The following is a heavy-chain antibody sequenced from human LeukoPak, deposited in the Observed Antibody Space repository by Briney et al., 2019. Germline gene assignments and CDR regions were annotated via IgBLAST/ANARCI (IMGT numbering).Heavy chain of an antibody. CDR2: IVAGSENT. CDR3: AAGWVCSGGSCYYYFDY. V-gene: IGHV1-58*02. D-gene: IGHD2-15*01. J-gene: IGHJ4*02. Sequence: SEKVSCKASGFTFTSSAMQWVRQARGQRLGWIGWIVAGSENTNYAQKFQERVTITRDMSTSTAYMELSSLRSEDTAVYYCAAGWVCSGGSCYYYFDYWGQGTLVTVSS. CDR1: GFTFTSSA.